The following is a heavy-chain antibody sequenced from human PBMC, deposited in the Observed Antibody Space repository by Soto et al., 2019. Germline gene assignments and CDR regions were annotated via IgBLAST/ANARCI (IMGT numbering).Heavy chain of an antibody. CDR2: IYTSGST. CDR3: ASTTYYYDRSGYSVFDY. Sequence: LSLTCTVSGGSISSYYWSWIRQPAGKGLEWIGRIYTSGSTNYNPSLKSRVTMSVDTSKNQFSLKLSSVTAADTAVYYCASTTYYYDRSGYSVFDYWGQGTLVTVSS. V-gene: IGHV4-4*07. D-gene: IGHD3-22*01. CDR1: GGSISSYY. J-gene: IGHJ4*02.